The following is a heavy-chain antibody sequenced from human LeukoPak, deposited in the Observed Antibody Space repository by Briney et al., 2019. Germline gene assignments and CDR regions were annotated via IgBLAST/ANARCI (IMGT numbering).Heavy chain of an antibody. V-gene: IGHV4-38-2*02. J-gene: IGHJ4*02. D-gene: IGHD6-13*01. CDR2: IYYSGST. CDR3: ARHRGYSSSWADY. CDR1: GYSVSSGYY. Sequence: KPSETLSLTCTVSGYSVSSGYYWGWIRQPPGKGLEWIGSIYYSGSTYYNPSLKSRVTISVDTSKNQFSLKLSSVTAADTAVYYCARHRGYSSSWADYWGQGTLVTVSS.